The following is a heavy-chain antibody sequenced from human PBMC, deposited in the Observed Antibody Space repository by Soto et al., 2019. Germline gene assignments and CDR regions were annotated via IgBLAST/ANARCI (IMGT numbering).Heavy chain of an antibody. J-gene: IGHJ6*02. CDR1: GYTLTELS. D-gene: IGHD6-25*01. CDR2: FDPEDGET. Sequence: GASVKVSCKVSGYTLTELSMHWVRQAPGKGLEWMGGFDPEDGETIYAQKFQGRVTMTEDTSTDTAYMELSSVRSEDTAVYSCASDTGGYSNYYYGMDVWGQGTTVTVSS. V-gene: IGHV1-24*01. CDR3: ASDTGGYSNYYYGMDV.